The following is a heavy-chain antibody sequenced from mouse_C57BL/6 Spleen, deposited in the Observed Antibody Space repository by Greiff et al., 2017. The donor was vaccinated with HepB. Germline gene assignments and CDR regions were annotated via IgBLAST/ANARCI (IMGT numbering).Heavy chain of an antibody. CDR3: ARIITTVGYAMDY. J-gene: IGHJ4*01. D-gene: IGHD1-1*01. Sequence: QVQLQQPGAELVKPGASVKMSCKASGYTFTSYWITWVKQRPGQGLEWIGDIYPGSGSTNYNEKFKSKATLTVDTSSSTAYMQLSSLTSEDSAVYYCARIITTVGYAMDYGGQGTSVTVSS. CDR2: IYPGSGST. V-gene: IGHV1-55*01. CDR1: GYTFTSYW.